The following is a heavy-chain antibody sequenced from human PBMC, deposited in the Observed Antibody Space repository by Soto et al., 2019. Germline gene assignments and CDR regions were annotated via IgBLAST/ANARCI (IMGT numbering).Heavy chain of an antibody. CDR2: INAGNGNT. Sequence: QVQLVQIGTEVKKPGASVKVSCKASGYTFTSYAMHWVRQAPGQRLEWMGWINAGNGNTKYSQKFQCRVTITRDTSARTAYMELSSMRSEDTAVYYCATGSSWSAFDYWGQGTLVTVSS. CDR1: GYTFTSYA. D-gene: IGHD6-13*01. CDR3: ATGSSWSAFDY. J-gene: IGHJ4*02. V-gene: IGHV1-3*01.